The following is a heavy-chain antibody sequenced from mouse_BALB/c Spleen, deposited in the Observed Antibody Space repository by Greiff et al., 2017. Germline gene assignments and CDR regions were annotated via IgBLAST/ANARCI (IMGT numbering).Heavy chain of an antibody. Sequence: EVHLVESGGGLVKPGGSLKLSCAASGFTFSSYAMSWVRQTPEKRLEWVASISSGGSTYYPDSVKGRFTISRDNARNILYLQMSSLRSEDTAMYYCASTMITTFAYWGQGTLVTVSA. CDR2: ISSGGST. J-gene: IGHJ3*01. CDR1: GFTFSSYA. D-gene: IGHD2-4*01. V-gene: IGHV5-6-5*01. CDR3: ASTMITTFAY.